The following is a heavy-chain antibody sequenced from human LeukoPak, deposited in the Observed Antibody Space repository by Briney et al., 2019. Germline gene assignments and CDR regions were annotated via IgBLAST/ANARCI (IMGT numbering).Heavy chain of an antibody. CDR1: GFTFSSYA. CDR3: ARAYRIVVGATGDFDY. D-gene: IGHD2-15*01. V-gene: IGHV3-30-3*01. CDR2: ISYDGSNK. J-gene: IGHJ4*02. Sequence: PGRSLRLSCAASGFTFSSYAMHWVRQAPGKGLEWVAVISYDGSNKYYADSVKGRFTISRDNSKNTLYLQMNSLRAEDTAMYYCARAYRIVVGATGDFDYWGQGTLVTVSS.